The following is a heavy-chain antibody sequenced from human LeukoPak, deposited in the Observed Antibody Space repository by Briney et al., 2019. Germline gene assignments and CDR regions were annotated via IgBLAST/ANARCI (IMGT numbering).Heavy chain of an antibody. D-gene: IGHD3-22*01. CDR3: ATPSSGYKIDAFDV. CDR2: INQDGSDM. CDR1: GFTFSSYW. Sequence: PGGSLRLSCAASGFTFSSYWMSWVRQDPGKGLEKMANINQDGSDMYYLDSVKGRFTISRDNAKNSLYLQMNSLRAEDTAVYYCATPSSGYKIDAFDVWGQGTVVAVAS. J-gene: IGHJ3*01. V-gene: IGHV3-7*01.